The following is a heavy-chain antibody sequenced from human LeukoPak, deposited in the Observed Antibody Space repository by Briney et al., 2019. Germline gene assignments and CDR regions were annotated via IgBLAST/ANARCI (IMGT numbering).Heavy chain of an antibody. CDR2: VSGSGGST. J-gene: IGHJ4*02. V-gene: IGHV3-23*01. CDR1: GFTFSRYA. D-gene: IGHD1-26*01. Sequence: GGSLRLSCAASGFTFSRYAMTWIRQAPGKGLEWVSSVSGSGGSTYYADSVKGRFTISRDNSKNMLFLQMNSLRAEDTAVYYCAKDLIVGALDYWGQGTLVTVSS. CDR3: AKDLIVGALDY.